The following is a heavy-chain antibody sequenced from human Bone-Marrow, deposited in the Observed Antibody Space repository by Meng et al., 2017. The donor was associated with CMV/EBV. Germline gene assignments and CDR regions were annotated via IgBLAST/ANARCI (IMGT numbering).Heavy chain of an antibody. CDR1: GFTFSSYD. D-gene: IGHD1-26*01. Sequence: GGSLRLSCAASGFTFSSYDMHWVRQATGKSLEWVSAIGTAGDTYYPGSVKGRFTISRENAKNSLYLQMNSLRAGDTAVYYCARAIVGALGMDVWGQGTTVTVSS. CDR2: IGTAGDT. V-gene: IGHV3-13*01. CDR3: ARAIVGALGMDV. J-gene: IGHJ6*02.